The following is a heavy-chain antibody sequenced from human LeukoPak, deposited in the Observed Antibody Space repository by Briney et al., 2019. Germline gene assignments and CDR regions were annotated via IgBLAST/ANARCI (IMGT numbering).Heavy chain of an antibody. Sequence: GGSLRLSCAASGFTFSSYGMHWVRQAPGKGLEWVAVISYDGSNKYYADSVKGRFTISRDNSKNTLYLQMNSLRAEDTAVYYCARDQGIAVAGTSAYDYWGQGTLVTVSS. CDR2: ISYDGSNK. D-gene: IGHD6-19*01. V-gene: IGHV3-30*19. J-gene: IGHJ4*02. CDR1: GFTFSSYG. CDR3: ARDQGIAVAGTSAYDY.